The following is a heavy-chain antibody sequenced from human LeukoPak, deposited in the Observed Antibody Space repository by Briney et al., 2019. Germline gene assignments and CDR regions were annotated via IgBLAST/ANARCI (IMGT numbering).Heavy chain of an antibody. V-gene: IGHV3-7*01. Sequence: PGGSLRLSCAASGFTFTTYWMTWVRQAPGKGLQWVANIKPDGSEKFYVDSVRGRFTISRDNAKSSLYLQMNNLRADDAAVYYCARFGRDSSGYYYFDYWGQGTLVTVSS. J-gene: IGHJ4*02. CDR3: ARFGRDSSGYYYFDY. D-gene: IGHD3-22*01. CDR2: IKPDGSEK. CDR1: GFTFTTYW.